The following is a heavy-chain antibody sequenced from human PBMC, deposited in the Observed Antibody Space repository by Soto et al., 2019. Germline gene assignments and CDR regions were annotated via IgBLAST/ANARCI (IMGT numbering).Heavy chain of an antibody. V-gene: IGHV4-59*01. CDR2: IYYSGST. J-gene: IGHJ4*02. CDR1: GGSISSYY. D-gene: IGHD6-19*01. CDR3: ARVRAGTFRFDY. Sequence: SETLSLTCTVSGGSISSYYWSWIRQPPGKGLEWIGYIYYSGSTNYNPSLKSRVTISVDTSKNQFSLKLSSVTAADTAVYYCARVRAGTFRFDYWGQGTLVTVSS.